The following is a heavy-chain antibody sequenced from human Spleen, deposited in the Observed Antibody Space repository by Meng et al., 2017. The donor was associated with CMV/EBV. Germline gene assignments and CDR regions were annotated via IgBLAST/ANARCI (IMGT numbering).Heavy chain of an antibody. Sequence: SETLSLTCTVSGGSITSSNYYWGWIRQPPGKGLEWIGNIYHSGSTYYNPSLKSRVTISVDTSKNQFSLKLSSVTAADTAVYYCARGSYYDFWSGYYTLYYYYYGMDVWGQGTTVTVSS. CDR2: IYHSGST. D-gene: IGHD3-3*01. J-gene: IGHJ6*02. V-gene: IGHV4-39*07. CDR3: ARGSYYDFWSGYYTLYYYYYGMDV. CDR1: GGSITSSNYY.